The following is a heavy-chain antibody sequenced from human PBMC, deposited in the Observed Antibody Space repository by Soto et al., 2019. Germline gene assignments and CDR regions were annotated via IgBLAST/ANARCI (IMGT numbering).Heavy chain of an antibody. CDR2: AYYGGNT. V-gene: IGHV4-59*08. CDR3: AKHLSGWLRLEAVDV. J-gene: IGHJ3*01. D-gene: IGHD5-12*01. Sequence: QVQLQESGPGLVKPSETLSLTCTVSGGSISSYYWSWIRQPPGKGLEWIRYAYYGGNTNYNPSLKSRVSISVDTSKSQFALKLNSVTVADTAVYYCAKHLSGWLRLEAVDVWGLGTMVTVSS. CDR1: GGSISSYY.